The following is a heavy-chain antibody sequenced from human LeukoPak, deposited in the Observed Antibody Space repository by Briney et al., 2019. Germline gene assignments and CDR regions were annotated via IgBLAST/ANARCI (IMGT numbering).Heavy chain of an antibody. Sequence: PGGSVRLSCSVSGFTVSNNYMSWVAQAPGKELEWVSGISGSGGSAFYPDSVKGRFTISRDNSEKTLYLQMISLRAEDTAVYYCAKFGYCGYRYSFDIWGRGTMVTVSS. CDR2: ISGSGGSA. V-gene: IGHV3-23*01. D-gene: IGHD5-12*01. CDR1: GFTVSNNY. CDR3: AKFGYCGYRYSFDI. J-gene: IGHJ3*02.